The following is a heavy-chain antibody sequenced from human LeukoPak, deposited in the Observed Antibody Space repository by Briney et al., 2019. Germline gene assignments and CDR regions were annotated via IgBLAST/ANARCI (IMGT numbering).Heavy chain of an antibody. CDR2: ISAYNGNT. V-gene: IGHV1-18*01. CDR3: ARDSATVTTLKSYYYYYGMDV. Sequence: GASVNVSFKASGYTFTIYGISWVRQAPGQGLEWMGWISAYNGNTNYAQKLQGRVTMTTDTSTSTAYMELRSLRSDDTAVYYCARDSATVTTLKSYYYYYGMDVWGQGTTVTVSS. J-gene: IGHJ6*02. CDR1: GYTFTIYG. D-gene: IGHD4-17*01.